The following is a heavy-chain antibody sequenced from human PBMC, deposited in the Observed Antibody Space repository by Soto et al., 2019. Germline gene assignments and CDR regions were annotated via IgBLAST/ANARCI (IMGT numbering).Heavy chain of an antibody. J-gene: IGHJ5*02. Sequence: PSETLSLTCTVSGGSISRSSYYWGWIRQPPGKGLEWIGSIYYSGSTYYNPSLKSRVTISVDTSKNQFSLKLSSVTAADTAVYYCARHVGLKGGILRSLLTPSWFDAWGQGTLVTVSS. D-gene: IGHD2-8*01. CDR2: IYYSGST. CDR3: ARHVGLKGGILRSLLTPSWFDA. V-gene: IGHV4-39*01. CDR1: GGSISRSSYY.